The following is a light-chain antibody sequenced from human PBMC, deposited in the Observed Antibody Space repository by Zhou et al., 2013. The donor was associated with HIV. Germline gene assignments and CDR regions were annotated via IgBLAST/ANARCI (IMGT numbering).Light chain of an antibody. J-gene: IGKJ5*01. V-gene: IGKV1-9*01. CDR3: QQLISYPFT. CDR1: QGSSNY. CDR2: AAS. Sequence: DIQLTQSPFFLSASVGDRVTISCRASQGSSNYVAWYQQKPGKASKLLIYAASTLRSGVPSRFSGSVSGTEFTLTISSLQPEDFATYYCQQLISYPFTFGQGTQLEIK.